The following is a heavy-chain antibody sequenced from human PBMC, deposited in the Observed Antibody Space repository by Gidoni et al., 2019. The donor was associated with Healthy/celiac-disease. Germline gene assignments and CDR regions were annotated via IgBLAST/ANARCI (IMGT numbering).Heavy chain of an antibody. D-gene: IGHD6-13*01. CDR1: GGSIRSGSYY. CDR3: ARARGIAASWAFDP. Sequence: QVQLQESGPGLVKPSPTLSLTRTVSGGSIRSGSYYWSWIRQPAGKGLEWIGRIYTSGSTNYNPSLKSRVTISVDTSKNQFSLKLSSVTAADTAVYYCARARGIAASWAFDPWGQGTLVTVSS. J-gene: IGHJ5*02. V-gene: IGHV4-61*02. CDR2: IYTSGST.